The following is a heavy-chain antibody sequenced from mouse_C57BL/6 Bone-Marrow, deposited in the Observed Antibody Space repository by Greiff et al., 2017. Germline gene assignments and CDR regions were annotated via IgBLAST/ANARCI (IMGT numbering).Heavy chain of an antibody. CDR1: GYAFSSSW. D-gene: IGHD1-1*01. Sequence: QVQLKESGPELVKPGASVKISCKASGYAFSSSWMNWVKQRPGKGLEWIGRIYPGDGDTNYNGKFKGKATLTADKSSSTAYMQLSSLTSEDSAVYVCEREATIYGLDYWGQGTTLTVSS. CDR3: EREATIYGLDY. J-gene: IGHJ2*01. CDR2: IYPGDGDT. V-gene: IGHV1-82*01.